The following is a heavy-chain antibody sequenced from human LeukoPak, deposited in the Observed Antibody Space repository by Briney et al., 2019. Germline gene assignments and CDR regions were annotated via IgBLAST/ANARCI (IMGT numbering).Heavy chain of an antibody. CDR2: ISSSSSYI. CDR3: ARDLSSSSWPNWFDP. CDR1: GFTFSSYS. J-gene: IGHJ5*02. V-gene: IGHV3-21*01. Sequence: PGGSLRLSCAASGFTFSSYSMNWVRQAPGKGLEWVSSISSSSSYIYYADSVKGRFTISRDNAKNSLYLQMNSLRAEDTAVYYCARDLSSSSWPNWFDPWGQGTLVTVSS. D-gene: IGHD6-13*01.